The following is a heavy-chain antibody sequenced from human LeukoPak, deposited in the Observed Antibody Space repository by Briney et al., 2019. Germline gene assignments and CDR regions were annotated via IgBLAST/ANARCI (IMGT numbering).Heavy chain of an antibody. CDR1: GYTFTSYA. D-gene: IGHD6-13*01. Sequence: ASVKVSCKASGYTFTSYAMHWVRQAPGQRLERMGWINAGNGNTKYSQKFQGRVTITRDTSASTAYMELSSLRSEDTAVYYCASRASWYDAFDIWGQGTMVTVSS. CDR3: ASRASWYDAFDI. J-gene: IGHJ3*02. V-gene: IGHV1-3*01. CDR2: INAGNGNT.